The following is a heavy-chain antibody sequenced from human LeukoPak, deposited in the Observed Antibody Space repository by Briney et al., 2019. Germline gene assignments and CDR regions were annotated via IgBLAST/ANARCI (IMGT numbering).Heavy chain of an antibody. D-gene: IGHD1-26*01. V-gene: IGHV5-51*01. Sequence: GEFLKISCKGSGYSFTNYWIGWVRQMPGKGLEWMGIIYPGDSDTRYIPSFQGQVTISADKSINTASLQWTSLKASDSAMYYCAQLQGGGGSYSYVDYWGQGTLVTVSS. CDR1: GYSFTNYW. CDR3: AQLQGGGGSYSYVDY. CDR2: IYPGDSDT. J-gene: IGHJ4*02.